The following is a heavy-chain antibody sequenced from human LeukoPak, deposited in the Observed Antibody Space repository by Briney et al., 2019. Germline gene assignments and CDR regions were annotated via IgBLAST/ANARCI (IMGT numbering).Heavy chain of an antibody. CDR2: ISGDGGST. D-gene: IGHD3-22*01. CDR1: GFTFDDYA. V-gene: IGHV3-43*02. J-gene: IGHJ2*01. Sequence: GGSLRLSCAASGFTFDDYAMHWVRQAPGKGLEWVSLISGDGGSTYYADSVKGRFIISRDNSKNSLYLQMNSLRTEDTALYYCATSYYDSSGYYSYWYFDLWGRGTLVTVSS. CDR3: ATSYYDSSGYYSYWYFDL.